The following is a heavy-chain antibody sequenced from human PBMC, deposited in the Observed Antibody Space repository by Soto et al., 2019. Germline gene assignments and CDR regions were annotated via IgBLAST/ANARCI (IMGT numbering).Heavy chain of an antibody. V-gene: IGHV1-8*01. D-gene: IGHD3-3*01. Sequence: ASVKVSCKASGYTFTSYDINWVRQATGQGLEWMGWMNPNSGNTGYAQKFQGRVTMTRNTSISTAYMELSSLRSEDTAVYYCARGSGFLEWLLYVDGYTLFDYRGQGTLVTVSS. J-gene: IGHJ4*02. CDR3: ARGSGFLEWLLYVDGYTLFDY. CDR2: MNPNSGNT. CDR1: GYTFTSYD.